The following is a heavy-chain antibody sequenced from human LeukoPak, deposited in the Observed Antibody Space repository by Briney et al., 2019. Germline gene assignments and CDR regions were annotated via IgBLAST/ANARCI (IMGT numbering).Heavy chain of an antibody. J-gene: IGHJ6*03. Sequence: GGSLRLSCAASGFTFDDYAMHWVRQAPGKGLEWVSLISWDGGSTYYADSVKGRFTISRDNSKNSLYLQMNSLRAGDTALYYCAKGAVTIFGVVIREDYYYMDVWGKGTTVTVSS. D-gene: IGHD3-3*01. CDR1: GFTFDDYA. CDR3: AKGAVTIFGVVIREDYYYMDV. CDR2: ISWDGGST. V-gene: IGHV3-43D*04.